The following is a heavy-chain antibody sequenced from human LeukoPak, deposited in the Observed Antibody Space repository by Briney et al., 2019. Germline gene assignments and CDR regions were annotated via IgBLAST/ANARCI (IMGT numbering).Heavy chain of an antibody. J-gene: IGHJ4*02. V-gene: IGHV4-59*01. CDR1: GGSISSYY. D-gene: IGHD2-2*01. Sequence: SETLSLTCTVSGGSISSYYWSWIRQPPGKGLEWIWYIYYSGSTNYNPSLKSRVTISVDTSKNQFSLKLSSVTAADTAVYYCARGPQRYQPLLHWGQGTLVTVSS. CDR3: ARGPQRYQPLLH. CDR2: IYYSGST.